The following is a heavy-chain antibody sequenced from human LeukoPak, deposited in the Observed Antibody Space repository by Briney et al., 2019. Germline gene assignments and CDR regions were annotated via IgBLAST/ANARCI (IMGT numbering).Heavy chain of an antibody. CDR1: GFTFSSFW. CDR2: INSDGSIT. CDR3: VRDLQD. J-gene: IGHJ4*02. V-gene: IGHV3-74*01. Sequence: QPGGSLRLSCAASGFTFSSFWMHWVRQAPGKGLVWVSRINSDGSITNYADSVKGRFTISRDNAKNTLFLQMDSLRDEDTAVYYCVRDLQDWGQGTLVTVSS.